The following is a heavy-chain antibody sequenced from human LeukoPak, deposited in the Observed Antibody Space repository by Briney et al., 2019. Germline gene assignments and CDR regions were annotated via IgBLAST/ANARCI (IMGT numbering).Heavy chain of an antibody. J-gene: IGHJ4*02. D-gene: IGHD3-22*01. CDR2: IYHSGST. CDR1: GGSISSGGYS. Sequence: PSETLSLTCAVSGGSISSGGYSWSWIRQPPGKGLEWIGYIYHSGSTYYNPSLKSRVTISVDRSKNQFSLKLSSVTAADTAVYYCARVLRWSGVYYYDSSGYRETFDYWGQGTLVTVSS. CDR3: ARVLRWSGVYYYDSSGYRETFDY. V-gene: IGHV4-30-2*01.